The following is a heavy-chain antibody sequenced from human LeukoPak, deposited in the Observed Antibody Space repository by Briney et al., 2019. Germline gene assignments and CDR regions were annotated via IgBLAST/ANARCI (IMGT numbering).Heavy chain of an antibody. CDR1: GYTFTGYY. Sequence: GASVKVSCKASGYTFTGYYTHWVRQAPGQGLEWMGWINPNSGGTNYAQKFQGRVTMTRDTSISTAYMELSRLRSDDTAVYYCARDQYCSGGSCREYYYGMDVWGQGTTVTVSS. CDR3: ARDQYCSGGSCREYYYGMDV. D-gene: IGHD2-15*01. J-gene: IGHJ6*02. V-gene: IGHV1-2*02. CDR2: INPNSGGT.